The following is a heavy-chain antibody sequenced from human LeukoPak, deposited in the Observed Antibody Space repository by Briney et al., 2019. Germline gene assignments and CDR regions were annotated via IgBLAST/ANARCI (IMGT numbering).Heavy chain of an antibody. Sequence: ASVKVSCKASGYTFTGYYMHWVRQAPGQGLEWMGWINPNSGGTNYAQKFQGWVTMTTDTSTSTAFMELRSLTSDDTAVYYCARVMGGSYLDYWGQGTLVIVSS. CDR3: ARVMGGSYLDY. CDR2: INPNSGGT. D-gene: IGHD3-16*02. CDR1: GYTFTGYY. J-gene: IGHJ4*02. V-gene: IGHV1-2*04.